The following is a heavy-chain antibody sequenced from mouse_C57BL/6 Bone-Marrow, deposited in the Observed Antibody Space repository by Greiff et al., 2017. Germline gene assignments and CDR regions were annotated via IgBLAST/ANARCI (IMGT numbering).Heavy chain of an antibody. CDR2: FTMYSDAT. CDR1: YFAFMASA. J-gene: IGHJ1*03. V-gene: IGHV1-49*01. CDR3: ARETGRGCFDV. D-gene: IGHD4-1*01. Sequence: QVQLQQSGAELVRPGSSVKLSCKDSYFAFMASAMHWVKQSPGHGLEWVGSFTMYSDATEYSENFKGKATLTANTYSSTAYMELSSRTSEDCAVYNCARETGRGCFDVWGTGTTVTVAA.